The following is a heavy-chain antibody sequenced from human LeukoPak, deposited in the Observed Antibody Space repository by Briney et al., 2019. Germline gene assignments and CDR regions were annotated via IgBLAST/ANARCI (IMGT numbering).Heavy chain of an antibody. D-gene: IGHD5-12*01. CDR1: GGSISSYY. CDR3: FCGYSGYDDSVTLDY. V-gene: IGHV4-59*08. CDR2: IYYSGST. J-gene: IGHJ4*02. Sequence: SETLSLTCTVSGGSISSYYWSWIRQPPGKGLEWIGYIYYSGSTNYNPSLKSRVTISVDTSNKPFSLKLSSVTAADTAVYYCFCGYSGYDDSVTLDYWGQGTLVTVSS.